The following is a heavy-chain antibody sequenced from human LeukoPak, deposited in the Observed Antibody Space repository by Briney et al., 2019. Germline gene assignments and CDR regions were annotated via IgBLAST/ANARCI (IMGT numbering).Heavy chain of an antibody. CDR3: ARGGSGSGWSPY. J-gene: IGHJ4*02. CDR2: INSGGSNT. Sequence: GGSLRLSCAASGFSFSDYWMHWVRQAPGKGLVWVSRINSGGSNTNYADSVKGRFSISRDNAKSTLYLQMNSLGAEDTAVYYCARGGSGSGWSPYWGQGTLVTVSS. CDR1: GFSFSDYW. D-gene: IGHD6-19*01. V-gene: IGHV3-74*01.